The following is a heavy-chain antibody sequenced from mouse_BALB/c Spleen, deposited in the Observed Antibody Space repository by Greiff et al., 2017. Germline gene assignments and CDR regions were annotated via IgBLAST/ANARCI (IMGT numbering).Heavy chain of an antibody. V-gene: IGHV1-19*01. J-gene: IGHJ3*01. Sequence: EVQLQQSGPELVKPGASVKMSCKASGYTFTDYYMDWVKQSHGESFEWIGRVNPYNGGTSYNQKFKGKATLTVDKSSSTAYMELNSLTSEDSAVYYCARGDYRYDGAAYWGQGTLVTVSA. CDR1: GYTFTDYY. CDR2: VNPYNGGT. CDR3: ARGDYRYDGAAY. D-gene: IGHD2-14*01.